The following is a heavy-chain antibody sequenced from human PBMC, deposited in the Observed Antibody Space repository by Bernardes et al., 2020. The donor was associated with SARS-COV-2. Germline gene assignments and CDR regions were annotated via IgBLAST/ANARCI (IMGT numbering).Heavy chain of an antibody. Sequence: SVKVSCKASGGTFSSYAISWVRQAPGQGLEWMGGIIPIFGTANYAQKFQGRVTITADESTSTAYMELSSLRSEDTAVYYCIVDLPKYCSSTSCYSIWFDPWGQGTLVTVSS. J-gene: IGHJ5*02. V-gene: IGHV1-69*13. CDR3: IVDLPKYCSSTSCYSIWFDP. CDR2: IIPIFGTA. D-gene: IGHD2-2*01. CDR1: GGTFSSYA.